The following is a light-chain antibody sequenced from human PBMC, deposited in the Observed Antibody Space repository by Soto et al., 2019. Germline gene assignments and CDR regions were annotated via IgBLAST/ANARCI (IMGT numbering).Light chain of an antibody. Sequence: ETLLTQSLGSLSISPGERATLPCRGARRVISSYLAWYQQKPGQAPRLLIYGASSMATGIPARFSGSGSGTDFTLTISSLQPEDFAVYYCQQYYSSAWTFGQGIKVVIK. CDR2: GAS. J-gene: IGKJ1*01. CDR1: RRVISSY. CDR3: QQYYSSAWT. V-gene: IGKV3-20*01.